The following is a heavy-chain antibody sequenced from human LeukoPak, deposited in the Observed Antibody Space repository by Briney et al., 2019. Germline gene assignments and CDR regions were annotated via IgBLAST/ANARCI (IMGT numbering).Heavy chain of an antibody. D-gene: IGHD6-13*01. CDR2: INHSGST. Sequence: SETLSLTCAVYGGSFSGYYWSWIRQPPGKGLEWIGEINHSGSTNYNPSLKSRVTISVDTSKNQFSLKLSSVTAADTAVYYCARHVVAAAGSINYFDYWGQGTLVTVSS. J-gene: IGHJ4*02. V-gene: IGHV4-34*01. CDR3: ARHVVAAAGSINYFDY. CDR1: GGSFSGYY.